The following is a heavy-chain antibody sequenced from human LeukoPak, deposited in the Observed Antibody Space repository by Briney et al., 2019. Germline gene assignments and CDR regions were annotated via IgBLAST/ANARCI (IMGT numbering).Heavy chain of an antibody. CDR3: ARSVVVPTASCMDV. V-gene: IGHV3-48*03. J-gene: IGHJ6*03. CDR2: IYATGSSK. CDR1: GLTFSSYE. D-gene: IGHD2-2*01. Sequence: GGSLRLSCTGSGLTFSSYEMNWVRQAPGKGLEWVSYIYATGSSKYYADSVKGRFTISRDNAKNSLYLQMNSLRAEDTAVYYCARSVVVPTASCMDVWGKGTTVTISS.